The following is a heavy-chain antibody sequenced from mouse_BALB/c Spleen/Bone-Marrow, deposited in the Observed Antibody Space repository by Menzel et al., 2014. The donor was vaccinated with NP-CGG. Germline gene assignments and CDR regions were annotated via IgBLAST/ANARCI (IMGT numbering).Heavy chain of an antibody. Sequence: QVQLQQPGPGLVQPSQSLSITCTVSGFSLTSYGVHWVRQSPGKSLEWLGVIWSGGTADCNAPFISRLSISKDNSKSQVFFKMNSLQANDTAIYCCARNPIRRNAMDYWGQGTSVTVSS. D-gene: IGHD2-12*01. CDR2: IWSGGTA. V-gene: IGHV2-2*02. CDR1: GFSLTSYG. J-gene: IGHJ4*01. CDR3: ARNPIRRNAMDY.